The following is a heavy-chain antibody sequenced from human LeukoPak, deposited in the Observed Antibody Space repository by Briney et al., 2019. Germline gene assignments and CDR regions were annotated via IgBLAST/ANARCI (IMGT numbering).Heavy chain of an antibody. D-gene: IGHD4-23*01. V-gene: IGHV4-34*01. CDR3: ARGQTGSTVAYVLHYFDY. CDR1: GGSISSYY. J-gene: IGHJ4*02. Sequence: SETLSLTCTVSGGSISSYYWSWIRQPPGKGLEWIGEINHSGSTNYNPSLKSRVTISVDTSKNQFSLKLSSVTAADTAVYYCARGQTGSTVAYVLHYFDYWGQGTLVTVSS. CDR2: INHSGST.